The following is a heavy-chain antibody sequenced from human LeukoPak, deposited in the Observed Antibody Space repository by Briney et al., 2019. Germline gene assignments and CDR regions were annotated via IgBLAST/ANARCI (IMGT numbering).Heavy chain of an antibody. CDR2: IYYSGST. D-gene: IGHD6-13*01. Sequence: SETLSLTCTVPGGSISSYYWTWIRQPPGQGLEWIGYIYYSGSTNYNPSLKSRVTISVDTSKNQFSLKLSSVTAADTAVYYCTRVDYSSSWYWFDPWGQGTQVTVSS. CDR1: GGSISSYY. V-gene: IGHV4-59*01. J-gene: IGHJ5*02. CDR3: TRVDYSSSWYWFDP.